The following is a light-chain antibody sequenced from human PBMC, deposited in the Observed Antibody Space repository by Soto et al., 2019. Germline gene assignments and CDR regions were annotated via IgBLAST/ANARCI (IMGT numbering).Light chain of an antibody. CDR2: GAS. CDR1: QSVSSN. CDR3: MQGQQTFT. V-gene: IGKV3-15*01. J-gene: IGKJ3*01. Sequence: EIVMTQSPATLSVSPGERATLSCRASQSVSSNLAWYQQKPGQAPRLLIYGASTRATGIPARFSGSGSGTDFTLTISRVEAEDVGVYYCMQGQQTFTFGPGTKVDIK.